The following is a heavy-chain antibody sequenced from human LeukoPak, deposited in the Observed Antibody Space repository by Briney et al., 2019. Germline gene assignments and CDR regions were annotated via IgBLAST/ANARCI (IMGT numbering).Heavy chain of an antibody. J-gene: IGHJ3*02. CDR2: IYPGDSDT. CDR3: ARGSGSYSDAFDI. CDR1: GYTFTNYW. D-gene: IGHD1-26*01. V-gene: IGHV5-51*01. Sequence: GESLKISCKGSGYTFTNYWIAWVRQMPGKGLECLGIIYPGDSDTRYSPSFQGQVTISADKSISTAYLQWSSLKASDTAMYYCARGSGSYSDAFDIWGQGTMVTVSS.